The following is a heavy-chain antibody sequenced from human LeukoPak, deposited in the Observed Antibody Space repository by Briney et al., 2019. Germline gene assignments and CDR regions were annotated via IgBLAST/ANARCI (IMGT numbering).Heavy chain of an antibody. CDR2: IDSSSGYM. Sequence: TGGSLRLSCAASGFTFSNYWMHWARQAPGKGLEWVSSIDSSSGYMFYADSVKGRFIVSRDNAKNSLYLQMKSLRAEDTAVYYCLRGDRRDYWGQGTLVTVSS. CDR3: LRGDRRDY. V-gene: IGHV3-21*06. J-gene: IGHJ4*02. CDR1: GFTFSNYW.